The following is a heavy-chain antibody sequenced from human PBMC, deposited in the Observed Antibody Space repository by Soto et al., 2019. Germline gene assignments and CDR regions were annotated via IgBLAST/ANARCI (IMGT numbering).Heavy chain of an antibody. CDR2: IDWDDDK. Sequence: SGPTLVNPTQTLTLTCTFSGFSLSTNGMGVSWIRQPPGKALEWLARIDWDDDKFYSTSLKTRLTISKDTSSNQVVLTMTNMDSVDTATYYCARSPPGERAFDIWGQGTMVTVS. V-gene: IGHV2-70*04. J-gene: IGHJ3*02. CDR1: GFSLSTNGMG. D-gene: IGHD1-1*01. CDR3: ARSPPGERAFDI.